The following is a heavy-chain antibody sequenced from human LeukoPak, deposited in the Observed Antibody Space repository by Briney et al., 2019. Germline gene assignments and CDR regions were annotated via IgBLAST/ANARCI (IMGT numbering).Heavy chain of an antibody. V-gene: IGHV3-72*01. CDR2: TRNKANSYTT. J-gene: IGHJ3*02. Sequence: GGSLRLSCAASGFTFSDHYMDWVRQAPGKGLEWVGRTRNKANSYTTEYAASVKGRFTISRDDSKNPLYLQMNSLKTEDTAVYYCARDRGRIAGDAFDIWGQGTMVTVSS. CDR3: ARDRGRIAGDAFDI. CDR1: GFTFSDHY. D-gene: IGHD6-6*01.